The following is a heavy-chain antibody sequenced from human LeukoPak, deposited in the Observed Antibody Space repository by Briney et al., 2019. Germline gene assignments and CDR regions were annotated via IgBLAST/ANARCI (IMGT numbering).Heavy chain of an antibody. V-gene: IGHV4-39*07. Sequence: SETLSLTCTVSGGSISSSSYYWGWIRQPPGKGLEWIGSIYYSGSTYYNPSLKSRVTISVDTSKNQFSLKLSSVTAADTAVYYCARDVQQLVETGYYYYYMDVWGKGTTVTVSS. J-gene: IGHJ6*03. CDR2: IYYSGST. D-gene: IGHD6-6*01. CDR3: ARDVQQLVETGYYYYYMDV. CDR1: GGSISSSSYY.